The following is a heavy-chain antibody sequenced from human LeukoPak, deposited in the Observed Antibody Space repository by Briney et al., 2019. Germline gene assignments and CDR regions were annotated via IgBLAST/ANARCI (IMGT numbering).Heavy chain of an antibody. Sequence: ASVKVSCKASGYTFTSYGISWVRQAPGQGLEWMGWISAYNGNTNYAQKLQGGVTMTTDTSTSTAYMELRSLRSDDTAVYYCARDRRYCSGGSCYSRGWFDPWGQGTLVTVSS. CDR2: ISAYNGNT. CDR1: GYTFTSYG. V-gene: IGHV1-18*01. CDR3: ARDRRYCSGGSCYSRGWFDP. D-gene: IGHD2-15*01. J-gene: IGHJ5*02.